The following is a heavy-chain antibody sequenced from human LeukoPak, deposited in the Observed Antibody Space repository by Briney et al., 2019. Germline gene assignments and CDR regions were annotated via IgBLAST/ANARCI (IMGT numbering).Heavy chain of an antibody. CDR2: ISAYNGKT. Sequence: ASVKVSCKASGYTFTSQGISWVRQAPGQGLESMGWISAYNGKTEYAEKFQGRVTMSTDTSTSTAYLELTSLTSDDTAVYFCARGLGAFDYWGQGTLVTVSS. CDR1: GYTFTSQG. CDR3: ARGLGAFDY. V-gene: IGHV1-18*01. J-gene: IGHJ4*02. D-gene: IGHD3-10*01.